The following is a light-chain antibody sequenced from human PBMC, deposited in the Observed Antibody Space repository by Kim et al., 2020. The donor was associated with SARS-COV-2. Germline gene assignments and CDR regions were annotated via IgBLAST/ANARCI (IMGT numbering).Light chain of an antibody. Sequence: EIVLTQSPNTLSLSPGERATLSCRASQSVSTSYLAWYQQKPGQAPRLLIYVTSSRATGIPDRFSASGSGTDFTLTISRLEPEDFAVYYCQQYGSSPYTFGQGTKLEI. V-gene: IGKV3-20*01. J-gene: IGKJ2*01. CDR3: QQYGSSPYT. CDR1: QSVSTSY. CDR2: VTS.